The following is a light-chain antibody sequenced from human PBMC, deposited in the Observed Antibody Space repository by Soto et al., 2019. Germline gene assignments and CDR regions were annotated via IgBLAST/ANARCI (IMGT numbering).Light chain of an antibody. Sequence: EIVLTQSPGTLSLSPGERATLSCRASQSVSSSYLAWYQQKPGQAPRLLIYGASSRATGIPDRFSGSGSGTDFTVTISRLEPEDFAVYYCQQYGSPLTFGQGTRLEIK. CDR3: QQYGSPLT. V-gene: IGKV3-20*01. CDR1: QSVSSSY. J-gene: IGKJ5*01. CDR2: GAS.